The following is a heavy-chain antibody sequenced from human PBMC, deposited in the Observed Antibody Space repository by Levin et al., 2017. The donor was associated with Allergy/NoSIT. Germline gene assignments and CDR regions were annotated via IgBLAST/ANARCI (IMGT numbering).Heavy chain of an antibody. D-gene: IGHD3-16*01. J-gene: IGHJ5*02. CDR2: ISYDGSNK. V-gene: IGHV3-30*18. CDR3: AKDLQWGWPDLTVTPPAPWFDP. Sequence: GGSVRLSCAASGFTFSSYGMHWVRQAPGKGLEWVAVISYDGSNKYYADSVKGRFTISRDNSKNTLYLQMNSMRAEDTAVYYCAKDLQWGWPDLTVTPPAPWFDPWGQGTLVTVSS. CDR1: GFTFSSYG.